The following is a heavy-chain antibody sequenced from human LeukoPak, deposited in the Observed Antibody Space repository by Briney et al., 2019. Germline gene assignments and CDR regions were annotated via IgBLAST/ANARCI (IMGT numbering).Heavy chain of an antibody. CDR1: GFNFRDAA. CDR3: AGRYYYDNSGYYNDY. V-gene: IGHV3-23*01. Sequence: GGSLRLSCAASGFNFRDAAMTWVRQAPGKGLEWVSLISFSGDNSYYADSVKGRFTISRDNSRNTLYLQMNSLRAEDTALYYCAGRYYYDNSGYYNDYWGQGTLVTVSS. J-gene: IGHJ4*02. CDR2: ISFSGDNS. D-gene: IGHD3-22*01.